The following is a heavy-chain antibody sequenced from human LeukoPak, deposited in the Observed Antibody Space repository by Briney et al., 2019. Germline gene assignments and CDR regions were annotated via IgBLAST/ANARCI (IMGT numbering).Heavy chain of an antibody. D-gene: IGHD1-26*01. V-gene: IGHV3-7*01. Sequence: PGGSLRLSCTASGFSFSGSWMSWVRQLPGKGLEWLADMNPDGSAILYVDSIKGRFTISRNNAKNSLYLQMDGLRAEDTAVYYCARDLEVKGGKGPLDYWGQGTLVTVSS. CDR1: GFSFSGSW. CDR2: MNPDGSAI. J-gene: IGHJ4*02. CDR3: ARDLEVKGGKGPLDY.